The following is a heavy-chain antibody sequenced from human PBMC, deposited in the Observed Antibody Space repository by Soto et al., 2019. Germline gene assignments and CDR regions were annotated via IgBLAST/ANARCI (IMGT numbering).Heavy chain of an antibody. D-gene: IGHD3-3*01. CDR3: ARDNNDFWSLYPLAFDY. CDR1: GGSLSKYY. CDR2: ISTSGHV. Sequence: PSETLSLTCSVSGGSLSKYYWSWIRQPAGKGLEWIGRISTSGHVVSKVSLRSRLTMSVDMSNNHFSLKLTSVTAADTAVYYCARDNNDFWSLYPLAFDYWGHGALVTVSS. V-gene: IGHV4-4*07. J-gene: IGHJ4*01.